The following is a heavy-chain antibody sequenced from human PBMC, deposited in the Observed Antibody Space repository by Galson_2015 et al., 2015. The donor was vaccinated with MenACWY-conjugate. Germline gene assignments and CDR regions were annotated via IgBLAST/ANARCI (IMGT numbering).Heavy chain of an antibody. CDR1: GYSFTTYW. D-gene: IGHD1-26*01. CDR2: ISPGDSNT. CDR3: ARHPPGGRGLDV. Sequence: QSGAEVKKSGESLKISCQGSGYSFTTYWIAWVRQMPGRGLEWVGLISPGDSNTRYSPSFQGQVTNSADKSISTAYLQWSSLKASDTAMYYCARHPPGGRGLDVWGQGTTVTVSS. V-gene: IGHV5-51*01. J-gene: IGHJ6*02.